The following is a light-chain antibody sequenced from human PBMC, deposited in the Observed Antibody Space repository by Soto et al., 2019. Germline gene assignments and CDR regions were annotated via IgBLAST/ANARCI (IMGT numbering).Light chain of an antibody. J-gene: IGKJ1*01. CDR2: AAS. CDR3: LQYSSSSEWT. V-gene: IGKV1-5*01. CDR1: QTISSW. Sequence: DIQMTQSPSTLSGSVGDRVTLTCRASQTISSWLAWYQQKPGKAPKLLIYAASSLQSGVPSRFSGSGSGTDFTLTISSLQPEDFATYYCLQYSSSSEWTFGQGTKVDIK.